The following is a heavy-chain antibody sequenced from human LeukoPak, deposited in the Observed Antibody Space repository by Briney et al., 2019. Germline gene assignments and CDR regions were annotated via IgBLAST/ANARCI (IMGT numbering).Heavy chain of an antibody. J-gene: IGHJ4*02. Sequence: GGSLRLSCAGSGFTFSDAWVTWVRQAPGKGLEWVSYISSSSSTIYYADSVKGRFTISRDNAKNSLYLQMNSLRAEDTAVYYCARDEGRPWGQGTLVTVSS. V-gene: IGHV3-48*01. CDR1: GFTFSDAW. CDR3: ARDEGRP. CDR2: ISSSSSTI.